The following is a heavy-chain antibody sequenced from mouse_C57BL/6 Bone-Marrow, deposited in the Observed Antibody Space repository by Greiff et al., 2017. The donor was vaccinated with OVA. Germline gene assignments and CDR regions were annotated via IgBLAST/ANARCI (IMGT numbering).Heavy chain of an antibody. CDR1: GFTFSSYA. CDR3: TRVGDGYYDAMDY. V-gene: IGHV5-9-1*02. CDR2: ISSGGDYI. Sequence: DVQLVESGEGLVKPGGSLKLSCAASGFTFSSYAMSWVRQTPEKRLEWVAYISSGGDYIYYADTVKGRFTISRDNARNTLYLQMSSLKSEDTAMYYCTRVGDGYYDAMDYWGQGTSVTVSS. J-gene: IGHJ4*01. D-gene: IGHD2-3*01.